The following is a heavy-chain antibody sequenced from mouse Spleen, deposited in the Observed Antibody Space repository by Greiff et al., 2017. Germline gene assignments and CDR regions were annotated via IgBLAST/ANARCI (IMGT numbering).Heavy chain of an antibody. CDR2: ISSGSSTI. J-gene: IGHJ4*01. V-gene: IGHV5-17*01. CDR3: AREVLYYAMDY. D-gene: IGHD2-14*01. Sequence: EVQVVESGGGLVKLGGSLKLSCAASGFTFSDYGMHWVRQAPEKGLEWVAYISSGSSTIYYADTVKGRFTISRDNAKNTLFLQMTSLRSEDTAMYYCAREVLYYAMDYWGQGTSVTVSS. CDR1: GFTFSDYG.